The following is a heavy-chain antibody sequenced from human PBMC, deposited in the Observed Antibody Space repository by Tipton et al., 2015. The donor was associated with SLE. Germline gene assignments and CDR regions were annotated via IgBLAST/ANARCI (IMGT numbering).Heavy chain of an antibody. Sequence: LDLTCTVSGGSISSINNYWGWIRQPPGKGLEWIGSIYYSGSTYYNPSLKSRVTVSADTSKNQFSLKLSSVTAADTAMYYCARHRGMVQGVIVPFEYWGQGTLVTVSS. CDR1: GGSISSINNY. CDR2: IYYSGST. J-gene: IGHJ4*02. CDR3: ARHRGMVQGVIVPFEY. D-gene: IGHD3-10*01. V-gene: IGHV4-39*07.